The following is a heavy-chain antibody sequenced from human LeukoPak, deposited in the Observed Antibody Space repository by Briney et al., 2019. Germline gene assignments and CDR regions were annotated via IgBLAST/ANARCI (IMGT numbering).Heavy chain of an antibody. D-gene: IGHD3-9*01. CDR3: ARVLLRYFDWLLYNGGFDI. V-gene: IGHV1-18*01. CDR1: GYTFTSYG. CDR2: ISAYNGNT. Sequence: ASVKVSCKASGYTFTSYGISWVRQAPGQGLEWMGWISAYNGNTNYAQKLQGRVTMTTDTSTSTAYMELRSLRSDDTAVYYCARVLLRYFDWLLYNGGFDIWGQGTMVTVSS. J-gene: IGHJ3*02.